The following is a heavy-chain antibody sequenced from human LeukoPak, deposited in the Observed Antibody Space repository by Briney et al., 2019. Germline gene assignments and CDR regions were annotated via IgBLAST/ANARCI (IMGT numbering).Heavy chain of an antibody. J-gene: IGHJ3*02. D-gene: IGHD1-1*01. Sequence: SETLSLTCTVSGGSISSGDYYWSWIPQPPGKGLEWIGYINYSGSTYYNPSLKRRVTISVDTSKNQFSLKLSSGTAADTAVYYCARVGTALEAFDIWGQGTMVTVSS. CDR3: ARVGTALEAFDI. CDR2: INYSGST. CDR1: GGSISSGDYY. V-gene: IGHV4-30-4*01.